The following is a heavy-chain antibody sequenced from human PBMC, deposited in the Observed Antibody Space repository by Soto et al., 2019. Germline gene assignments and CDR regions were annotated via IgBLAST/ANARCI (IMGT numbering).Heavy chain of an antibody. CDR3: ARDVDYDFWSPNYGLDY. J-gene: IGHJ4*02. V-gene: IGHV3-33*01. Sequence: GGSLRLSCAASGFTFSSYGMHWVRQAPDKGLEWVAVIWYDGSHKYYADSVKGRFTISRDNSKNTVYLQLNSLRAEDSAVYRCARDVDYDFWSPNYGLDYWGQGTLVTVSS. D-gene: IGHD3-3*01. CDR1: GFTFSSYG. CDR2: IWYDGSHK.